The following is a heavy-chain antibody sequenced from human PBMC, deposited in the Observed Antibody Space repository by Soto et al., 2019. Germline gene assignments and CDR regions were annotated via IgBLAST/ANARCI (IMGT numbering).Heavy chain of an antibody. CDR1: ASIFKGHG. V-gene: IGHV3-33*08. CDR2: IRYDGSDE. J-gene: IGHJ4*02. D-gene: IGHD1-26*01. CDR3: ARDGVGATTFFAFLDY. Sequence: QVQLVESGGGVVQPGGSLRHSCAASASIFKGHGMHWVRQAPGKGLEWVAIIRYDGSDEHYGDSVEGRFTISRDNSKNMLYLQRNSLRAEDTAVYYCARDGVGATTFFAFLDYWGQGTLVTVSS.